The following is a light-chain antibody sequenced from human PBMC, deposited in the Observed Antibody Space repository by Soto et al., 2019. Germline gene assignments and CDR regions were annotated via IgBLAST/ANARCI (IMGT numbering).Light chain of an antibody. V-gene: IGKV3-15*01. CDR2: GAS. CDR3: QQYNNWITWT. CDR1: QSVSSN. Sequence: EIMMKQSPATLSVTPGERATLSCRASQSVSSNLAWYQQKPGQAPRLLIYGASTKATGIPARFSGSGSGTEFTLTISSLQSEDFAVYYCQQYNNWITWTFAQGTKVAIK. J-gene: IGKJ1*01.